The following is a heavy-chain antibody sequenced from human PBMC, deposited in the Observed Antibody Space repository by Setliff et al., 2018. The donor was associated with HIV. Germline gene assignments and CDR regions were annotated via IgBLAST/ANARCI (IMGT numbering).Heavy chain of an antibody. CDR1: GGSISSGSYY. V-gene: IGHV4-61*09. CDR2: IYTSGST. Sequence: SETLSLTCTVSGGSISSGSYYWSWIRQPAGKGLGWIGHIYTSGSTNYNPSLKSRVTISVDTSKNQFSLKLSSVTAADTAVYYCAREAGIQLWLWKDYYYYYMDVWGKGTTVTVSS. CDR3: AREAGIQLWLWKDYYYYYMDV. D-gene: IGHD5-18*01. J-gene: IGHJ6*03.